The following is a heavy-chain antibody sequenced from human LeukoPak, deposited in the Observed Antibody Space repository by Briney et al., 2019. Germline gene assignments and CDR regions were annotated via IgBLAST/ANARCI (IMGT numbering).Heavy chain of an antibody. J-gene: IGHJ6*03. Sequence: SETLSLTCTVSGDSINSYYWSWIRQPPEKGLEWIGYIYYSGTTSYNPSLKGRVAISVDTSKTQFSLKLSSVTAADTAVYHCARAPYYYYMDVWGKGTTVTVSS. V-gene: IGHV4-59*01. CDR2: IYYSGTT. CDR3: ARAPYYYYMDV. CDR1: GDSINSYY.